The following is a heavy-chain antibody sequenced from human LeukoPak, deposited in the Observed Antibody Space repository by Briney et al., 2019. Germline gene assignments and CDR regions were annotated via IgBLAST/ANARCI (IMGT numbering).Heavy chain of an antibody. V-gene: IGHV3-7*01. J-gene: IGHJ3*02. D-gene: IGHD1-26*01. Sequence: GGSLRLSCAASGFTFSSYWMSWVRQAPGKGLEWVANIKKDGSEKYYVDSVKGRFTISRDNAKNSLYLQMNSLRADDTAVYYCARGGNGNYLDAFDIWGQGTMVTVSS. CDR3: ARGGNGNYLDAFDI. CDR2: IKKDGSEK. CDR1: GFTFSSYW.